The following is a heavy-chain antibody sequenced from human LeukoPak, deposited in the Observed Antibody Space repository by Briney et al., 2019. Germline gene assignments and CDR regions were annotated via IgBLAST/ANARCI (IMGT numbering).Heavy chain of an antibody. CDR3: AREITLYYYDSSGYYDAFDI. CDR1: GYTFTSYG. D-gene: IGHD3-22*01. CDR2: ISAYNGNT. Sequence: ASVKVSCKASGYTFTSYGISWVRQAPGQGLEWMGWISAYNGNTNYAQKLQGRVTMTTGTSTSTAYMELRSLRSEDTAVNYCAREITLYYYDSSGYYDAFDIWGQGTMVTVSS. V-gene: IGHV1-18*01. J-gene: IGHJ3*02.